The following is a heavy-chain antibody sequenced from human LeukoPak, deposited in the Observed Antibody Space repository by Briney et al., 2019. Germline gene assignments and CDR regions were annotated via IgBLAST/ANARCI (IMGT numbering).Heavy chain of an antibody. Sequence: SETLSLTCTVSGGSISSYYWSWIRQPPGKGLEWIGYIYYSGSTNYNPSLKRRVTISVDTSKNQFSLKLSSVTAADTAVYYCARHKRGGWSAFDIWGQGTMVTVSS. J-gene: IGHJ3*02. V-gene: IGHV4-59*08. CDR1: GGSISSYY. CDR2: IYYSGST. CDR3: ARHKRGGWSAFDI. D-gene: IGHD3-16*01.